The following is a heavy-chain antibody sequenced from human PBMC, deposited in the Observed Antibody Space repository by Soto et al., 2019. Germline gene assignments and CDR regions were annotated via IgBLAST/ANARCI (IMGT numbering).Heavy chain of an antibody. CDR1: GYTFSTYW. V-gene: IGHV3-74*01. D-gene: IGHD3-10*01. Sequence: EVQLVESGGGTVQPGGSLRLSCAASGYTFSTYWMHWVRQAPGKGLVWVSRINPESTTINYADYVRGRFTISRDNAKNTLSLQMNSLRAEDTAVYYGTRDTYGPYDHWGQGTLVTVSP. J-gene: IGHJ4*02. CDR2: INPESTTI. CDR3: TRDTYGPYDH.